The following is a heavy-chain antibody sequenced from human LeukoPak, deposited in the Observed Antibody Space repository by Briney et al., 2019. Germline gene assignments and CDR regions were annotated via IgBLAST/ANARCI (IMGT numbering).Heavy chain of an antibody. Sequence: GASVKVSCKASGGTFSSHTISWVRQAPGQGLEWMGGIIPIFGTANYAQKFQGRVTITADESTSTAYMELSSLRSEDTAVYYCARAGVGVYCSSTSCYTGVDYWGQGTLVTVSS. CDR1: GGTFSSHT. D-gene: IGHD2-2*02. V-gene: IGHV1-69*13. CDR3: ARAGVGVYCSSTSCYTGVDY. CDR2: IIPIFGTA. J-gene: IGHJ4*02.